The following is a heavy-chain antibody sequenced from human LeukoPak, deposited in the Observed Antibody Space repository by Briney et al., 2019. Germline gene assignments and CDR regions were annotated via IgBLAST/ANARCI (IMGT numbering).Heavy chain of an antibody. Sequence: GGSLRLSCAASGFTFSSYAMHWVRQAPGKGLEWVAVISYDGSNKYYADSVKGRFTISRDNSKNTLYLQMNSLRAEDTAVYYCARDLDPYSSGWYHYFDYWGQGTLVTVSS. V-gene: IGHV3-30*04. D-gene: IGHD6-19*01. CDR2: ISYDGSNK. J-gene: IGHJ4*02. CDR3: ARDLDPYSSGWYHYFDY. CDR1: GFTFSSYA.